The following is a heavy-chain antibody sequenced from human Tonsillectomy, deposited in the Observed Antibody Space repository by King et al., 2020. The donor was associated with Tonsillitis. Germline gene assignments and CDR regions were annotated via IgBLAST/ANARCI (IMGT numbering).Heavy chain of an antibody. D-gene: IGHD3-22*01. CDR1: GDSFSSGGYY. Sequence: VQLQESGPGLVKPSQTRSLTCTVSGDSFSSGGYYWSWIRQHPVKGLEWIGYIYYSGSTYYNPSLKIRVTISVDTSKNQFSLKLRSVTAADTAVYYCARTPKYYDSSGPVWGQGTTVTVSS. CDR3: ARTPKYYDSSGPV. CDR2: IYYSGST. V-gene: IGHV4-31*03. J-gene: IGHJ6*02.